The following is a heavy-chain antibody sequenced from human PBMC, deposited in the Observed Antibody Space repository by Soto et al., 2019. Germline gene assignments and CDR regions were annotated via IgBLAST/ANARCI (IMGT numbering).Heavy chain of an antibody. V-gene: IGHV4-34*01. CDR3: ARALNYGSGSYTGWFDP. J-gene: IGHJ5*02. D-gene: IGHD3-10*01. CDR2: INHSGST. CDR1: GGSFSGYY. Sequence: QVQLQQWGAGLLKPSETLSLTCAVYGGSFSGYYWSWIRQPPGKGLEWIGEINHSGSTNYNPSLKSRVTISVDTSKNQFSLKLSSVTAADTAVYYCARALNYGSGSYTGWFDPWGQGTLFTVSS.